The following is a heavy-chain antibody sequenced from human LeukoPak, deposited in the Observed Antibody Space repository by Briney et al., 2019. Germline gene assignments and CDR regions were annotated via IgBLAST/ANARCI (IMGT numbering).Heavy chain of an antibody. D-gene: IGHD6-13*01. CDR1: GFTFSSYW. CDR2: INSDGSST. Sequence: GGSLRLSCAASGFTFSSYWMHWVRKAPGKGLVWVSRINSDGSSTSYADSVKGRFTISRDNAKNTLYLQMNSLRAEDTAVYYCARDMYSSSWFVLFDYWGQGTLVTVSS. V-gene: IGHV3-74*01. J-gene: IGHJ4*02. CDR3: ARDMYSSSWFVLFDY.